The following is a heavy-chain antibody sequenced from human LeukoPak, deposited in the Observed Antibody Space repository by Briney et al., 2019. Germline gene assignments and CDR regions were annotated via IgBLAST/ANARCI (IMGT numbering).Heavy chain of an antibody. V-gene: IGHV1-46*02. J-gene: IGHJ3*02. CDR3: ARVRDGYNDAYDI. Sequence: GASVKISCKASGYTFNNYNIHWLRQAPGQGLEWMGIVNPGGDSTNYAQDFQGRLTLTGDTSTSTVYMELSNLRSEDTAVYYCARVRDGYNDAYDIWGQGTMVTVAS. CDR1: GYTFNNYN. CDR2: VNPGGDST. D-gene: IGHD5-24*01.